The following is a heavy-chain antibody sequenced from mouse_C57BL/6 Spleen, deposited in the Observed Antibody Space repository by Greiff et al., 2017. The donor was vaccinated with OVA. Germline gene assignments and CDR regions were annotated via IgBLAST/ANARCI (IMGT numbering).Heavy chain of an antibody. V-gene: IGHV1-82*01. CDR3: AREVGYPTFFDY. CDR2: IYPGDGDT. CDR1: GYAFSSSW. J-gene: IGHJ2*01. Sequence: QVQLQQSGPELVKPGASVKISCKASGYAFSSSWMNWVKQRPGKGLEWIGRIYPGDGDTNYNGKFKGKATLTADKSSSTAYMQLSSLTSADSAVYFCAREVGYPTFFDYWGQGTTLTVSS. D-gene: IGHD1-2*01.